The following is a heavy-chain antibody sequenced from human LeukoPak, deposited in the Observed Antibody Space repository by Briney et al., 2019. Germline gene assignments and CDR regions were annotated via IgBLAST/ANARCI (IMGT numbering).Heavy chain of an antibody. CDR3: ARDQGWNDVPDAFDI. Sequence: GRSLRLSCAASGFTFSNYAMHWVRQAPGKGLEWVSAISSSGTYTYYADSVKGRFTISRDNSKNTLYLQMNSLRAEDTAVYYCARDQGWNDVPDAFDIWGQGTMVTVSS. V-gene: IGHV3-23*01. CDR1: GFTFSNYA. CDR2: ISSSGTYT. J-gene: IGHJ3*02. D-gene: IGHD1-1*01.